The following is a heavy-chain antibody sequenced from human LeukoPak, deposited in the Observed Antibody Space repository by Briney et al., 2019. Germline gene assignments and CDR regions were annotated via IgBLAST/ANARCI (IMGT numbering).Heavy chain of an antibody. J-gene: IGHJ4*02. CDR1: GGSISSSSYY. Sequence: PSETLSLTCTVSGGSISSSSYYWGWIRQPQGKGLEWIGSIYYSGSTYYNPSLKSRVTISVDTSKNQFSLKLSSVTAADTAVYYCASIYCSGGSCWYYFDYWGQGTLVTVSS. V-gene: IGHV4-39*01. D-gene: IGHD2-15*01. CDR3: ASIYCSGGSCWYYFDY. CDR2: IYYSGST.